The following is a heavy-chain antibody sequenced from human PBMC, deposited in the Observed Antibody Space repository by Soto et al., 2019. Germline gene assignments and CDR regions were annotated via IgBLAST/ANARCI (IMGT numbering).Heavy chain of an antibody. V-gene: IGHV3-23*01. J-gene: IGHJ4*02. D-gene: IGHD6-19*01. CDR2: ISGSGGST. Sequence: EVQLLESGGGLVQPGGSLRLSCAASGFTFSSYAMSWVRQAPGKGLEWVSAISGSGGSTYYADSVKGRFTISRDNSKNARYLQMNGVRAEDTAVYYCAKDVYAVAGFDYWGQGTQVTVSS. CDR3: AKDVYAVAGFDY. CDR1: GFTFSSYA.